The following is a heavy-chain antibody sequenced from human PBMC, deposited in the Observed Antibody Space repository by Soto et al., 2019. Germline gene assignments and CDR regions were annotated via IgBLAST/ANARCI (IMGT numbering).Heavy chain of an antibody. CDR1: GFTFSDYY. Sequence: GGSLRLSCAASGFTFSDYYMSWIRQAPGKGLEWVSYISSSGSTIYYADSVKGRFTISRDNAKNSLYLQMNSLRAEDTAVYYCASTSQYYGEPGIFDIWGQGTMVTVSS. D-gene: IGHD3-3*01. CDR3: ASTSQYYGEPGIFDI. V-gene: IGHV3-11*01. CDR2: ISSSGSTI. J-gene: IGHJ3*02.